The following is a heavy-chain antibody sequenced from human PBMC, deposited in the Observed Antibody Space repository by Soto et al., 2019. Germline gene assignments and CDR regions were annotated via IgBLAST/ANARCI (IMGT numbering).Heavy chain of an antibody. J-gene: IGHJ6*02. V-gene: IGHV4-34*01. CDR1: GGSFSGYY. Sequence: SETLSLTCAVYGGSFSGYYWSWIRQPPGKGLEWIGEINHSGSTNYNPSLKSRVTISVDTSKNQFSLKLSSVTAADTAVYYCARGPIVATIWATCRAWLNYYYYGMDAWGQGTTVTVSS. CDR2: INHSGST. D-gene: IGHD5-12*01. CDR3: ARGPIVATIWATCRAWLNYYYYGMDA.